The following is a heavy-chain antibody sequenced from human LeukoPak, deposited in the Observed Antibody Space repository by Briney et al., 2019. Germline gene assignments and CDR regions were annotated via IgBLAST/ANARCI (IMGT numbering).Heavy chain of an antibody. CDR3: ARDDPMVRGVIPFDY. J-gene: IGHJ4*02. V-gene: IGHV1-69*13. CDR1: GGTFSSYA. CDR2: IIPIFGTA. Sequence: SVKVSCKASGGTFSSYAISWVRQAPGQGLEWMGGIIPIFGTANYAQKFQGRVTITADESTSTAYMELSSLRSEDTAVYYCARDDPMVRGVIPFDYWGQGTLVTVSS. D-gene: IGHD3-10*01.